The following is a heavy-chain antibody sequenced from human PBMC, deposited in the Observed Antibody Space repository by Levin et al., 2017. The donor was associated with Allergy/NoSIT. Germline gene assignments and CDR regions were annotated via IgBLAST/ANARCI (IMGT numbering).Heavy chain of an antibody. CDR1: GGSTRSGGYY. Sequence: SQTLSLTCTVSGGSTRSGGYYWGWIRQHPGKGLEWIGYIYYTGDTFYNPSPKSRVTISLGTSKNQFSLRLTSVTAADAAVYYCARAQTGGVSPFDYWGQGTLVTVSS. CDR2: IYYTGDT. CDR3: ARAQTGGVSPFDY. V-gene: IGHV4-31*03. J-gene: IGHJ4*02. D-gene: IGHD2-8*02.